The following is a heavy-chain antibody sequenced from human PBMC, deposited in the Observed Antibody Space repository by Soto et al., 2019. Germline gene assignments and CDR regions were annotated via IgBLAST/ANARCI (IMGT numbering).Heavy chain of an antibody. V-gene: IGHV6-1*01. CDR1: VDSVSSSSIT. J-gene: IGHJ4*02. CDR2: TYYRSKWYS. Sequence: WQSVALGRAVDVDSVSSSSITWNWIRQSPSRGLEWLGRTYYRSKWYSYYALSVKSRITINPDTSKNQFSLHLSSVTPEDTAVYYCARVQHTDYFDYWGPGSPVTVSS. CDR3: ARVQHTDYFDY.